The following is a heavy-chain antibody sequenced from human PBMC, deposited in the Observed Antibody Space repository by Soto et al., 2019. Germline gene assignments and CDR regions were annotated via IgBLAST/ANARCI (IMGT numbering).Heavy chain of an antibody. CDR1: GGSFSGYY. V-gene: IGHV4-34*01. Sequence: QVQLQQWGAGLLKPSETLSLTCAVYGGSFSGYYWSWIRQPPGKGLEWIGEINHSGSTNYNPSLKSRVTISVDTSKNQFSLKLSYVTAADTAVYYCARGLRLGPDIVVVPAAILSGYFDYWGQGTLVTVSS. D-gene: IGHD2-2*01. J-gene: IGHJ4*02. CDR3: ARGLRLGPDIVVVPAAILSGYFDY. CDR2: INHSGST.